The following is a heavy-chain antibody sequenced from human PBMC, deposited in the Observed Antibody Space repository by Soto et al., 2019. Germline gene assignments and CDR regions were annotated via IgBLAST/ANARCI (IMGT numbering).Heavy chain of an antibody. CDR2: ISSSSI. V-gene: IGHV3-48*01. D-gene: IGHD2-2*02. CDR3: ARDVYQLPLTVFDY. CDR1: GFTFSSYR. Sequence: GSLRLSCAASGFTFSSYRMHWVRQAPGKGPEWVSYISSSSIYYADSVKGRFTVSRDNAKNSLYLQMNSLRAEDTAVYYCARDVYQLPLTVFDYWGQGALVTVSS. J-gene: IGHJ4*02.